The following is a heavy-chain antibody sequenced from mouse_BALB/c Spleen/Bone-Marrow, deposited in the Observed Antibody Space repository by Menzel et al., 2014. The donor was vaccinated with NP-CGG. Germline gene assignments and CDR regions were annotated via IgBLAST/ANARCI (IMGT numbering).Heavy chain of an antibody. CDR1: GDSITSGY. J-gene: IGHJ1*01. D-gene: IGHD1-1*01. CDR3: ARLLRSLYWYFDV. CDR2: ISYSGST. V-gene: IGHV3-8*02. Sequence: VQLQQSGPSLVKPSQTLSLTCSVTGDSITSGYWNWIRKSPGNKLEYMGYISYSGSTYYNPSLKSRISITRDTSKNRYYLQLNSVTTEDTATYYCARLLRSLYWYFDVWGAGTTVTVSS.